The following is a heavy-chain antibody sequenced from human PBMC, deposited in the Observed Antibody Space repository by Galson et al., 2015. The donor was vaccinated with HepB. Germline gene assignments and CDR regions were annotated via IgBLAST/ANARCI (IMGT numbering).Heavy chain of an antibody. V-gene: IGHV1-46*03. CDR3: AREDSSSWTEVDAFDI. J-gene: IGHJ3*02. Sequence: SVKVSCKASGYTFTSYYMHWVRQAPGQGLEWMGIINPSGGSTSYAQKLQGRITMTRDTSTSTVYMELSSLRSEDTAVYYCAREDSSSWTEVDAFDIWGKGTMVTVST. CDR1: GYTFTSYY. CDR2: INPSGGST. D-gene: IGHD6-13*01.